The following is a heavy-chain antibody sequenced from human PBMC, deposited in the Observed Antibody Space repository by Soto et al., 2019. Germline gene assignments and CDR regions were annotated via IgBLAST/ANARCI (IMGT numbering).Heavy chain of an antibody. CDR2: IIPIFGTA. Sequence: ASVKVSCKASGGTFSSYAISWVRQAPGQGLEWMGGIIPIFGTANYAQKFQGRVTITADESTSTAYMELSSLRSEDTAVYYCARPKYYDILTGYNDAFDIWGQGTMVTVSS. CDR3: ARPKYYDILTGYNDAFDI. V-gene: IGHV1-69*13. D-gene: IGHD3-9*01. CDR1: GGTFSSYA. J-gene: IGHJ3*02.